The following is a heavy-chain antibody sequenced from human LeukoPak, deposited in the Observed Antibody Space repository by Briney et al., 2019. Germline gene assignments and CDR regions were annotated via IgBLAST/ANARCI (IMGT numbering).Heavy chain of an antibody. V-gene: IGHV3-66*01. CDR1: GFTVSTTY. CDR3: ARDREILDAMDV. D-gene: IGHD5-24*01. J-gene: IGHJ6*02. CDR2: IYGGGST. Sequence: GGSLRLSCAASGFTVSTTYTSWVRQAPRKGLEWGSIIYGGGSTFYADSVEGRFSISRDDSKNTLYLQMNSLRVEDTALYYCARDREILDAMDVWGQGTTVTVSS.